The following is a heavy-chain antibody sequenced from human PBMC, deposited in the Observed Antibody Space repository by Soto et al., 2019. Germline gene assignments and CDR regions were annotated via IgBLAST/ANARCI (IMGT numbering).Heavy chain of an antibody. J-gene: IGHJ4*01. CDR1: GFSLSTSGVG. D-gene: IGHD2-15*01. V-gene: IGHV2-5*02. Sequence: GSGPTLVNPTQTLTLTCTFSGFSLSTSGVGVGWIRQPPGKALEWLALIYWDDDKRYSPSLKSRLTITKDTSKNQVVLTMTNMDPVDTALYYCAADLPGHGGGYEFDYWGQGTPVTVSS. CDR3: AADLPGHGGGYEFDY. CDR2: IYWDDDK.